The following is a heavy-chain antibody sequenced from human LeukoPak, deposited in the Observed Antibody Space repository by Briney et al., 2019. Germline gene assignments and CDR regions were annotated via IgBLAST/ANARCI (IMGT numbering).Heavy chain of an antibody. D-gene: IGHD3-22*01. CDR3: AKDWADYDSSGYYGY. V-gene: IGHV3-23*01. CDR1: GFTFSSYV. Sequence: GWTLRLSWAAAGFTFSSYVMSWGRQAPGRGLEWGSGISGSGGSTYYADSVKGRFTISRDNSKYTLYLRMNSLSAEDTAVYYCAKDWADYDSSGYYGYWGQGTLVTVSS. J-gene: IGHJ4*02. CDR2: ISGSGGST.